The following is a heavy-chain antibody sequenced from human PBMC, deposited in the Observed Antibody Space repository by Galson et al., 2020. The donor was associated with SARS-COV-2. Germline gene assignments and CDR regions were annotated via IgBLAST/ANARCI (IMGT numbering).Heavy chain of an antibody. CDR1: GFTFGDYA. Sequence: LSCTASGFTFGDYAMSWFRQAPGKGLEWVGFIRSKAYGGTTEYAASVKGRFTISRDDSKSIAYLQMNSLKTEDTAVYYCTRDKYYYDSTVFDYWGQGTLVTVSS. CDR3: TRDKYYYDSTVFDY. D-gene: IGHD3-22*01. CDR2: IRSKAYGGTT. V-gene: IGHV3-49*03. J-gene: IGHJ4*02.